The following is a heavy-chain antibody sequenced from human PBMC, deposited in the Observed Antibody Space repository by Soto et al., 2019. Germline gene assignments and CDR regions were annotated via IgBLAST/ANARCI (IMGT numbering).Heavy chain of an antibody. CDR2: ISTSGGST. V-gene: IGHV3-23*01. J-gene: IGHJ6*02. CDR3: AKRSGYVMDV. CDR1: GFTFSSYA. Sequence: GGSLRLSCAASGFTFSSYAMSWVRQAPGKGLEWVSAISTSGGSTYFADSVKGRFTLSRDNSKNTLYLQMNNLRAEDTALYYCAKRSGYVMDVWGQGTTVTVSS. D-gene: IGHD3-16*01.